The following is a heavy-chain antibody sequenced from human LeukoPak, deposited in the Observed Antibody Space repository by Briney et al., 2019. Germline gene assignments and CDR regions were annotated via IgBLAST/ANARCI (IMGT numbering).Heavy chain of an antibody. D-gene: IGHD2-21*02. J-gene: IGHJ3*02. V-gene: IGHV3-21*01. CDR2: ISNSSSYI. Sequence: GGSLGLSCAASGFTVNTNYMSWVRQAPGKGLEWVSSISNSSSYIYYADSLKGRFTISRDNAKNSLYLQMNSLRAEDTAVYYRARGIVVVTAIPLGDAFDIWGQGTMVTVSS. CDR3: ARGIVVVTAIPLGDAFDI. CDR1: GFTVNTNY.